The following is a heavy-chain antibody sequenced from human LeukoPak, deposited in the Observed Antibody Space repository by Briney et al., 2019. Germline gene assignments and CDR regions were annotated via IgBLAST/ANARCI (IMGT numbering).Heavy chain of an antibody. J-gene: IGHJ6*03. CDR1: GGSFSGCY. V-gene: IGHV4-34*01. Sequence: PSETLSLTCAVYGGSFSGCYWSWIRQPPGKGLEWIGEINHSGSTNYNPSLKSRVTISVDTSKNQFSLKLSSVTAADTAVYYCARGNYYYYMDVWGKGTTVTVSS. CDR2: INHSGST. CDR3: ARGNYYYYMDV.